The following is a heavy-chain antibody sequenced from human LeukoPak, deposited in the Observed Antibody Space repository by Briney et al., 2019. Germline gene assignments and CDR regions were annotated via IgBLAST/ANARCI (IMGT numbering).Heavy chain of an antibody. D-gene: IGHD5-24*01. CDR1: GYTFTSYG. Sequence: KVSCKASGYTFTSYGISWVRQMPGKGLEWMGIIYPGDSDTRYSPSFQGQVTISADKSISTAYLQWSSLKASDTAMYYCARHSSRDGYRWPDYWGQGTLVTVSS. CDR3: ARHSSRDGYRWPDY. CDR2: IYPGDSDT. V-gene: IGHV5-51*01. J-gene: IGHJ4*02.